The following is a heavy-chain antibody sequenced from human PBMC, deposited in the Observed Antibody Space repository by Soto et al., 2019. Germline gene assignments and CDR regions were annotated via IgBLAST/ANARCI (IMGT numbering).Heavy chain of an antibody. V-gene: IGHV3-23*01. D-gene: IGHD2-2*01. CDR3: AKVGNSVVVPAANYYFDY. CDR2: ISGSGGST. J-gene: IGHJ4*02. Sequence: EVQLLESGGGLVQPGGSLRLSCAASGFTFSSYAMSWVRQAPGKGLEWVSAISGSGGSTYYADSVKGRFTISRDNSKNTLYLQMNSLRAEDTAVYYCAKVGNSVVVPAANYYFDYWGQGTLVTVSS. CDR1: GFTFSSYA.